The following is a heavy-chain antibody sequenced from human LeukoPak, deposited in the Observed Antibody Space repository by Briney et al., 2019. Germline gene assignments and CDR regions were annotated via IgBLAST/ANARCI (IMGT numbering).Heavy chain of an antibody. CDR2: IYNSGST. D-gene: IGHD6-13*01. Sequence: PSETLSLTCTVSGYSISSGYYWGWIRQPPGKGLEWIGSIYNSGSTYYNPSLKSRVTISVDTSKNQFSLKLRSVTAADTAMYYCARAYSSSWYYNWSDPWGQGTLVTVSS. CDR1: GYSISSGYY. V-gene: IGHV4-38-2*02. J-gene: IGHJ5*02. CDR3: ARAYSSSWYYNWSDP.